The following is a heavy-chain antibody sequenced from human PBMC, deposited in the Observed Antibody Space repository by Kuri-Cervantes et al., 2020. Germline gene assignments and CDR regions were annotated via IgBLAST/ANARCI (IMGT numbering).Heavy chain of an antibody. J-gene: IGHJ4*02. Sequence: GGSLRLSCAASGFTFSSYAMHWVRQAPGKGLEWVAVISYDGSNKYYADSVKGRFTISRDNSKNTLYLQMNSLRAEDTAVYYCANWAQKLGGWGQGTLVTVSS. CDR2: ISYDGSNK. D-gene: IGHD3-16*01. CDR3: ANWAQKLGG. V-gene: IGHV3-30-3*01. CDR1: GFTFSSYA.